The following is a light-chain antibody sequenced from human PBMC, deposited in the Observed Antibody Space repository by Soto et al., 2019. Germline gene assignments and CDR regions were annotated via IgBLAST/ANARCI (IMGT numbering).Light chain of an antibody. V-gene: IGKV3-11*01. CDR2: DAS. J-gene: IGKJ4*01. Sequence: EIVLTQSPATLSLSPGVRATLSCRGSQSVSKYLAWYQQKPGQAPRLLIHDASNRATGIPARFSGSGSGTDFTLTISSLEPEDFGVYYCQQRSNWPQITFGGGTKVEIK. CDR1: QSVSKY. CDR3: QQRSNWPQIT.